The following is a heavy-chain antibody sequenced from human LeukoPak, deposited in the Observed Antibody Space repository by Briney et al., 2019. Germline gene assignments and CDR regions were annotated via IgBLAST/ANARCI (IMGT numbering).Heavy chain of an antibody. Sequence: GGSLRLSCAASGFTFSSYSMNWVRQAPGKGLEWVSSISSSSSFIYYADSVKGRFTISRDNAKNSLYLQMNSLRAEDTAVYYCARVLSYDFWSGYYYFDYWGQGTLVTVSS. CDR2: ISSSSSFI. J-gene: IGHJ4*02. V-gene: IGHV3-21*01. CDR3: ARVLSYDFWSGYYYFDY. D-gene: IGHD3-3*01. CDR1: GFTFSSYS.